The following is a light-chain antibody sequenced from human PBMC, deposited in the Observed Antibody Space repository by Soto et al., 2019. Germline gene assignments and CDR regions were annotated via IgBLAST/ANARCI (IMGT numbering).Light chain of an antibody. CDR1: SSDVGGYNF. Sequence: QSVLTQPASVSGSPGQSISISCTGTSSDVGGYNFVSWYQHHPGKAPKLMIYDVSHRPSGVSNRFSGSKSGNTASLTISGLQAEDEADYYCSSYTTSTTLVVFGGGTKLTVL. CDR3: SSYTTSTTLVV. J-gene: IGLJ2*01. CDR2: DVS. V-gene: IGLV2-14*03.